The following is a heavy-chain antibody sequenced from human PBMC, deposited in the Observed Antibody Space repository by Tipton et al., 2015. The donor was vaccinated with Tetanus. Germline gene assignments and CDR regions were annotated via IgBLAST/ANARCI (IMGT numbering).Heavy chain of an antibody. CDR2: INHSGST. CDR3: ARIEYSSSFGWFDP. V-gene: IGHV4-34*01. D-gene: IGHD6-6*01. Sequence: TLSLTCAVYGGSFSGYYWSWIRQPPGKGLEWIGEINHSGSTNYNPSLKSRVTISVDTSKNQFSLKLSSVTAADTAVYYCARIEYSSSFGWFDPWGQGTLVTVSS. J-gene: IGHJ5*02. CDR1: GGSFSGYY.